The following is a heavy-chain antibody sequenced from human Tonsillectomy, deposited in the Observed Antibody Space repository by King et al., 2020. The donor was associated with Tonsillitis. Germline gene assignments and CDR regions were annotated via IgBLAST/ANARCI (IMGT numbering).Heavy chain of an antibody. CDR2: IFYSGSA. J-gene: IGHJ5*01. V-gene: IGHV4-30-2*01. CDR3: VRAANDFDWLLTPWFDP. Sequence: QLQESGSRLVMPSQTLSLTCTVSGGSISSGTYSWNWIRQPPGKGLEWIGYIFYSGSAYYNPSFKSRVTLSVDRSKNQFSLKLKSVTAADTAMYYCVRAANDFDWLLTPWFDPWGQGTLVTVSS. CDR1: GGSISSGTYS. D-gene: IGHD3-9*01.